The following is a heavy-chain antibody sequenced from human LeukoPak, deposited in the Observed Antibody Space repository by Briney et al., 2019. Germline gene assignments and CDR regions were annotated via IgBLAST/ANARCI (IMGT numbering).Heavy chain of an antibody. J-gene: IGHJ4*02. D-gene: IGHD6-13*01. V-gene: IGHV4-59*01. CDR3: AREGYVFDY. CDR2: IYYSGST. Sequence: SETLSLTCTVSGGSISSYYWSWIRQPPGKGLEWIGYIYYSGSTNYNPSLKSRVTISVDTSKNQFSLKLSSVTAADAAVYYCAREGYVFDYWGQGTLVTVSS. CDR1: GGSISSYY.